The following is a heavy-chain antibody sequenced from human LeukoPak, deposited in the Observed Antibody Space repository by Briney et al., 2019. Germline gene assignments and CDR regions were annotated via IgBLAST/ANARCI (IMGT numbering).Heavy chain of an antibody. D-gene: IGHD5-18*01. Sequence: GGSLRLSCAASGFTFDDYAMHWVRQAPGKGLEWVSGISWNSGSIGYADSVKGRFTISRDNSKNSLYQQMNSLRAEDTALYYCAKDMGYSYGQGFDYWGQGTLVTVSS. CDR1: GFTFDDYA. CDR3: AKDMGYSYGQGFDY. CDR2: ISWNSGSI. J-gene: IGHJ4*02. V-gene: IGHV3-9*01.